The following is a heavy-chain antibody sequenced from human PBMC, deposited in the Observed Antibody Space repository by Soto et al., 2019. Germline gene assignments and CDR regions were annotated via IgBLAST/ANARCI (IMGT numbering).Heavy chain of an antibody. V-gene: IGHV2-5*02. CDR2: IYWDDDK. CDR1: GFSLSTSGVG. Sequence: QITLKESGPTLVKPTQTLTLTCTFSGFSLSTSGVGVGWIRQPPGKALEWLALIYWDDDKRYSPSLKSRLTITQDTSKNQVVLTMTNMDPMDTATYYCSHSRRAAGGYFFDYWGQGTLVTVSS. CDR3: SHSRRAAGGYFFDY. D-gene: IGHD6-25*01. J-gene: IGHJ4*02.